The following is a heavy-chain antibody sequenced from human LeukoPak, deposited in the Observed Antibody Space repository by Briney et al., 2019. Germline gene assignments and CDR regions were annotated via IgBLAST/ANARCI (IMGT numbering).Heavy chain of an antibody. D-gene: IGHD3-3*01. J-gene: IGHJ3*01. CDR2: ISSSGSTI. CDR1: GFTFSDYY. V-gene: IGHV3-11*04. Sequence: GGSLRLSCAASGFTFSDYYLTWIRQAPGKGLEWVSYISSSGSTIYYADSVKGRFTISRDNAKNSLYLQMNSLRAEDSAVYYCARDRHEMRFLDGAFDVWGRGTLVTVSS. CDR3: ARDRHEMRFLDGAFDV.